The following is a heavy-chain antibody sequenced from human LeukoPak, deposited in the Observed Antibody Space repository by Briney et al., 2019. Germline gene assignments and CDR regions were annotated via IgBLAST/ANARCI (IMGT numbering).Heavy chain of an antibody. D-gene: IGHD6-13*01. V-gene: IGHV1-69*05. Sequence: SXKVSCKASGGTFISYAISWVRQAPGQGLEWMGRIIPIFGTANYAQKFQGRVTITTDESTSTAYMELSSLRSEDTAVYYCARSESGGIAAAGPLDYWGQGTLVTVSS. CDR3: ARSESGGIAAAGPLDY. J-gene: IGHJ4*02. CDR1: GGTFISYA. CDR2: IIPIFGTA.